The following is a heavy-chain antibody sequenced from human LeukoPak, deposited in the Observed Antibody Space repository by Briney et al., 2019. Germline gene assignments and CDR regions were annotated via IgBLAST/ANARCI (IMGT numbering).Heavy chain of an antibody. V-gene: IGHV4-59*01. D-gene: IGHD1-26*01. Sequence: SETLSLTCTVSGGSISSYYWSWIRQPPGKGLEWIGYIYYSGSTNYNPSLKSRVTISVDTSKNQFSLKLSSVTAADTAVYYCARVGGSYQEYYFDYWGQGTLVTVSS. CDR3: ARVGGSYQEYYFDY. J-gene: IGHJ4*02. CDR2: IYYSGST. CDR1: GGSISSYY.